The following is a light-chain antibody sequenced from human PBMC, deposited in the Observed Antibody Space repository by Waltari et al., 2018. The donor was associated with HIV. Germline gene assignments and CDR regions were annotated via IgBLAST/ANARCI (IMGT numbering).Light chain of an antibody. J-gene: IGLJ1*01. CDR1: SSNIGRNY. V-gene: IGLV1-47*01. CDR2: RNN. CDR3: AAWNDSLSGYV. Sequence: QSVLTQPPSASGTPGQRVTISCSGSSSNIGRNYVYWYQQLPGTAPKLLIYRNNQRPSGGPARFSGAKSGTSASLAISGLRSEDEADYYCAAWNDSLSGYVFGTGTKVTV.